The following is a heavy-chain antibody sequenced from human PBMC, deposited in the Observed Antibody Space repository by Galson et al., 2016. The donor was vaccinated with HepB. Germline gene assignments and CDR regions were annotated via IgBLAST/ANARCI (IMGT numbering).Heavy chain of an antibody. Sequence: SLRLSCAASGSKLSHYAMHWVRQAPGKGLEWVASISTRRTTYYSDSVQGRFTISRDNSNNTLYLQMNGLRAEDTAVYYCAKERLVRRIFDHWGQGTLLTVSS. D-gene: IGHD1-1*01. CDR1: GSKLSHYA. J-gene: IGHJ4*02. V-gene: IGHV3-23*01. CDR2: ISTRRTT. CDR3: AKERLVRRIFDH.